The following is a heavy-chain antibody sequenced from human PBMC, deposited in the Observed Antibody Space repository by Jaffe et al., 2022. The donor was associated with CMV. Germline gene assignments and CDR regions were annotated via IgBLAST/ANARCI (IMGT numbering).Heavy chain of an antibody. CDR2: ISGSGGST. CDR1: GFTFSSYA. V-gene: IGHV3-23*04. J-gene: IGHJ5*02. CDR3: AKAALPKVPWELLSLGNWFDP. D-gene: IGHD1-26*01. Sequence: EVQLVESGGGLVQPGGSLRLSCAASGFTFSSYAMSWVRQAPGKGLEWVSAISGSGGSTYYADSVKGRFTISRDNSKNTLYLQMNSLRAEDTAVYYCAKAALPKVPWELLSLGNWFDPWGQGTLVTVSS.